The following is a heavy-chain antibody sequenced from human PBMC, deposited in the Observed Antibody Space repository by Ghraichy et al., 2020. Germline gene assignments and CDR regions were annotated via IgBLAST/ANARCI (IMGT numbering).Heavy chain of an antibody. CDR3: ARAGRDGSDYYYYYMDV. D-gene: IGHD3-10*01. CDR1: GFTFSSYD. Sequence: GGSLRLSCAASGFTFSSYDMHWVRQATGKGLEWVSAIGTAGDTYYPGSVKGRFTISRENAKNSLYLQMNSLRAGDTAVYYCARAGRDGSDYYYYYMDVWGKGTTVTVSS. J-gene: IGHJ6*03. CDR2: IGTAGDT. V-gene: IGHV3-13*04.